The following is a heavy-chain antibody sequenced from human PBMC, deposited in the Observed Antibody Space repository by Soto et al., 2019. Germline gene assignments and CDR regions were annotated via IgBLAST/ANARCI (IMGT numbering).Heavy chain of an antibody. CDR2: ISPHNGNA. D-gene: IGHD6-19*01. Sequence: ASVKVSCKPSGYPFTSNRLSWVRRAPGQGLEWMGWISPHNGNAKYAQKFQDRVTMTADTAASTVYMELRSLRSDDSAVFYCARDRSGWYDFWGQGTLVTVSS. J-gene: IGHJ4*02. V-gene: IGHV1-18*01. CDR1: GYPFTSNR. CDR3: ARDRSGWYDF.